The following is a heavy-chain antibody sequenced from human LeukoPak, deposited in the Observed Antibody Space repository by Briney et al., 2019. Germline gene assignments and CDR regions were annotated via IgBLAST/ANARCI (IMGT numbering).Heavy chain of an antibody. Sequence: SETLSLTCTVSGGSISSSSYYWGWIRQPPGKGLEWIGSIYYSGSTYYNPSLKSRGTISVDTSKNQFSLKLSSVTAADTAVYYCARSPSPFITIFGVVTKLYYFDYWGQGTLVTVSS. J-gene: IGHJ4*02. CDR3: ARSPSPFITIFGVVTKLYYFDY. V-gene: IGHV4-39*01. D-gene: IGHD3-3*01. CDR2: IYYSGST. CDR1: GGSISSSSYY.